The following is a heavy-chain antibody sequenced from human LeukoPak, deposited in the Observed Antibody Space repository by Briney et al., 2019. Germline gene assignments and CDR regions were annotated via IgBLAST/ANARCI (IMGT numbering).Heavy chain of an antibody. D-gene: IGHD6-19*01. CDR1: GGSFSGYY. CDR3: ARSIAVAGTAKGIDY. J-gene: IGHJ4*02. V-gene: IGHV4-34*01. CDR2: INHSGST. Sequence: SETLSLTCAVYGGSFSGYYWSWIRQPPGKGLEWIGEINHSGSTNYNPSLKSRVTISVDTSKNQFSLKLSSVTAADTAVYYCARSIAVAGTAKGIDYWGQGTLVTVSS.